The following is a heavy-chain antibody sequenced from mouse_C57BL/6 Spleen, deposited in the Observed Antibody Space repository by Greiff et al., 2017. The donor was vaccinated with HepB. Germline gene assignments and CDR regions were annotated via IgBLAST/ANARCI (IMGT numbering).Heavy chain of an antibody. CDR2: IYPRDGST. Sequence: QVQLQQSDAELVKPGASVKISCKVSGYTFTDYSIHWMKQRPEQGLEWIGYIYPRDGSTKYNEKFKGKATLTADKSSSTAYMQLNSLTSEDSAVYYCAREGRVTGGDYAFDYWGQGTSVTVSS. CDR3: AREGRVTGGDYAFDY. CDR1: GYTFTDYS. J-gene: IGHJ4*01. D-gene: IGHD4-1*01. V-gene: IGHV1-78*01.